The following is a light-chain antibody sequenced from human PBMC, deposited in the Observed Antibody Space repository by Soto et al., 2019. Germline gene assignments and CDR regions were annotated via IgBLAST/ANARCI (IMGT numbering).Light chain of an antibody. V-gene: IGKV1-5*03. CDR1: QTISSW. Sequence: DIQMTQSPSTLSGSVGDRFTITCRASQTISSWLAWYQQKPGKAPKLLIYKASTLKSGVPSRFSGSGSGTDFTLTISSLQPEDFATYYCQQYNSFPLTFGQGTRLEIK. J-gene: IGKJ5*01. CDR2: KAS. CDR3: QQYNSFPLT.